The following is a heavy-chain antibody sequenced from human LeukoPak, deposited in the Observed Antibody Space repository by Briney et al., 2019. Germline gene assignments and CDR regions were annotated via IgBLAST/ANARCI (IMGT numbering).Heavy chain of an antibody. CDR1: GFTFSSYA. CDR3: AKTTGRSSRPLDY. D-gene: IGHD2-2*01. J-gene: IGHJ4*02. Sequence: GGSLRLSCAASGFTFSSYAMSWVRQAPGKGLQWVSSISGSASKAYYTDSVKGQFTISRDNSNNTLYLQMNSLRAEDTAVYYCAKTTGRSSRPLDYWGQGIQVTVSS. CDR2: ISGSASKA. V-gene: IGHV3-23*01.